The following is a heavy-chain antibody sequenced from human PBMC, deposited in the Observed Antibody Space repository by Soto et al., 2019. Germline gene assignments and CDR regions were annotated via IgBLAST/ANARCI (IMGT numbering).Heavy chain of an antibody. V-gene: IGHV4-61*02. J-gene: IGHJ5*02. D-gene: IGHD6-19*01. CDR2: IYTSGSA. CDR1: GGSISSGYYY. Sequence: SLTCSVSGGSISSGYYYWSWIRQPAGKGLEWIGRIYTSGSANYNSSLKSRVTMSVDTSKNQFSLKLSSVTAADTAVYYCARDRGYSSGWSREYWFDPWGQGTLVTAPQ. CDR3: ARDRGYSSGWSREYWFDP.